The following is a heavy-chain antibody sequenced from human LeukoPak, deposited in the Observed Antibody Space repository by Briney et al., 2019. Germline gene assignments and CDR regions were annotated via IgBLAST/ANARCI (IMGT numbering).Heavy chain of an antibody. CDR2: IYTSGST. Sequence: PSETLSLTCTVSGVSISSYYWSWIRQPARKGLEWIGRIYTSGSTNYNPSLKSRVTTSLDTSKNHFSLKLSSVTAAETAVYYCARDISSSWYGLVDYWGQGTLVTVSS. D-gene: IGHD6-13*01. CDR1: GVSISSYY. J-gene: IGHJ4*02. CDR3: ARDISSSWYGLVDY. V-gene: IGHV4-4*07.